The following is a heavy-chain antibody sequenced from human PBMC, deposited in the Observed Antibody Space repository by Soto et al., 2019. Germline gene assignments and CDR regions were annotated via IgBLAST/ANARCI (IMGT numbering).Heavy chain of an antibody. D-gene: IGHD2-15*01. J-gene: IGHJ4*02. V-gene: IGHV1-3*01. Sequence: GASVKVSCKASGYTFTSYAMHWVRQAPGQRLEWMGWINAGNGNRKYPQKFQGRVTITRDTSASTAYMELSSLRSEDTAVYYCARDILFDYWGQGTLVTVSS. CDR3: ARDILFDY. CDR1: GYTFTSYA. CDR2: INAGNGNR.